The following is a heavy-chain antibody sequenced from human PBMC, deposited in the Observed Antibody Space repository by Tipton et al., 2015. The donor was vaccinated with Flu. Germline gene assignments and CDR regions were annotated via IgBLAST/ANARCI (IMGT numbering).Heavy chain of an antibody. Sequence: SLRLSCAASGFTFNSYSMNWVRQAPGKGLEWVSSISSSSSYIYYADSVKGRFTISRDNAKNSLYLQMNSLRAEDTAAYYCASQRITIFGVVILPDAFDIWGQVTMVTVSS. V-gene: IGHV3-21*01. CDR1: GFTFNSYS. CDR2: ISSSSSYI. D-gene: IGHD3-3*01. J-gene: IGHJ3*02. CDR3: ASQRITIFGVVILPDAFDI.